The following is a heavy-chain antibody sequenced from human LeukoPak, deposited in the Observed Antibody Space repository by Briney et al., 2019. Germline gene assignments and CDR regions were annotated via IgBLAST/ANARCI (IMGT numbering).Heavy chain of an antibody. CDR2: ISYDGSNK. Sequence: TGGSLRLSCAASGFTFSSYAMHWVRQAPGKGLEWVAVISYDGSNKYYADSVKGRFTISRDNSKNTLYLQMNSLRAEDTAVYYCARGRETRPHYYDSSGSRGYYYGMDVWGQGTTVTVSS. CDR1: GFTFSSYA. J-gene: IGHJ6*02. V-gene: IGHV3-30-3*01. CDR3: ARGRETRPHYYDSSGSRGYYYGMDV. D-gene: IGHD3-22*01.